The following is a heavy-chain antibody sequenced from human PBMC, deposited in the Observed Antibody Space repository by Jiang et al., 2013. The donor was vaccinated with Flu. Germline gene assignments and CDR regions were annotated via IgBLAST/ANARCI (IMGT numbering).Heavy chain of an antibody. CDR2: ISGSGGST. CDR3: AKDLRVSIAVAGS. CDR1: GFTFSGYA. Sequence: QLLESGGGLVQPGGSLRLSCAASGFTFSGYAMSWVRQAPGKGLEWVSAISGSGGSTYYADSVKGRFTISRDNSKNTLYLQMNSLRAEDTAVYYCAKDLRVSIAVAGSWGQGTLVTVSS. J-gene: IGHJ4*02. V-gene: IGHV3-23*01. D-gene: IGHD6-19*01.